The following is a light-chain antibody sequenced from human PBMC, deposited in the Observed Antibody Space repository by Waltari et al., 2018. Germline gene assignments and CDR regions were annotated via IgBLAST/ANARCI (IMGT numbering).Light chain of an antibody. V-gene: IGLV2-14*01. CDR3: TSYTSSITWV. Sequence: QSALTPPASASGSPGQSLTISCPGPSSSIATYIYVSWYQQHPGKAPRLMIFAVTNRPSGVSNRFSGSKSGNTASLTISGLQPEDEGDYYCTSYTSSITWVFGGGTKLTVL. CDR2: AVT. CDR1: SSSIATYIY. J-gene: IGLJ3*02.